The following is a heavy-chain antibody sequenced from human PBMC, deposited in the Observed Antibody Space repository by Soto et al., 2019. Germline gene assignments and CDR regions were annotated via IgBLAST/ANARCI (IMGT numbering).Heavy chain of an antibody. CDR2: IHYNGRT. D-gene: IGHD3-22*01. CDR3: ARGHFDSRGYSNAPDY. V-gene: IGHV4-59*02. Sequence: SETQPDPKSVFGGTVRDHDWTRIRQNKKKELQWIGFIHYNGRTDSRPSLKSRVTISLDMSKNHVSLILKSVNIADSAIYFCARGHFDSRGYSNAPDYWLQGIQVTVSS. J-gene: IGHJ4*02. CDR1: GGTVRDHD.